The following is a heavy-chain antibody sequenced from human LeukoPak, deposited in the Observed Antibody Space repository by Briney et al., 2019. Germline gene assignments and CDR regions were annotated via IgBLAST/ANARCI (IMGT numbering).Heavy chain of an antibody. J-gene: IGHJ4*02. CDR3: ARHVDTAIETRIDY. CDR1: GFTFSNAW. V-gene: IGHV4-34*01. D-gene: IGHD5-18*01. Sequence: GSLRLSCAASGFTFSNAWMSWVRQAPGKGLEWIGEINHSGSSNYNSSLKSRVSISVDTSKNQFSLRLSSVTAADTAVYYCARHVDTAIETRIDYWGQGALVTVSS. CDR2: INHSGSS.